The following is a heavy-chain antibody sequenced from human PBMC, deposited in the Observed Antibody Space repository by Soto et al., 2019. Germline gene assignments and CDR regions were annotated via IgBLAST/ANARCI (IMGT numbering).Heavy chain of an antibody. CDR1: GGSVSSGDYY. CDR2: IYSGGST. D-gene: IGHD2-2*01. J-gene: IGHJ4*02. V-gene: IGHV4-30-4*01. CDR3: ARTAGYVYQLLFNY. Sequence: QVQLQESGPGLVKPSQTLSLTCTVSGGSVSSGDYYWSWIRQPPGKGLEYIGYIYSGGSTYYNPSLKSRVTISVDTSKNQFSLKLSSVTAADTAVYYCARTAGYVYQLLFNYWGQGTLVTVSS.